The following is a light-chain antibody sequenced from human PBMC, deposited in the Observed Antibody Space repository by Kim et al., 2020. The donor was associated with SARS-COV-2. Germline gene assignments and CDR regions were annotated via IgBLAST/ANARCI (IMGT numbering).Light chain of an antibody. CDR1: TSDVGAYNL. J-gene: IGLJ3*02. CDR3: CSYAGSSTWV. V-gene: IGLV2-23*01. CDR2: EGN. Sequence: QSALTQPASVSESPGQLITISCTGTTSDVGAYNLVSWYQQYPGKGPKLIIYEGNKRAPGVSNRFSGSKSGSWASLTISGLQPEDEADYHCCSYAGSSTWVFGGGTQLTVL.